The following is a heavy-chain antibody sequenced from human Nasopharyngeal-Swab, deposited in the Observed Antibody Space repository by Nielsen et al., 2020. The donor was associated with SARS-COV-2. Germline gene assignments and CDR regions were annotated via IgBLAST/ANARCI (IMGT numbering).Heavy chain of an antibody. CDR2: ISGSGGTI. Sequence: GESLKISCAASGFPFSDYYMSWIRQAPGEGVEYISYISGSGGTIYYGDSMKGRFTIPRDNAKNSLYLQMNSLRAEDTAVYYCARDRANWDFDYWGQGTLVTVSS. CDR1: GFPFSDYY. J-gene: IGHJ4*02. V-gene: IGHV3-11*04. CDR3: ARDRANWDFDY. D-gene: IGHD7-27*01.